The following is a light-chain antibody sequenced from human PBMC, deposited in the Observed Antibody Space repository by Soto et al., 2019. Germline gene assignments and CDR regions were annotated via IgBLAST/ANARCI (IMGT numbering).Light chain of an antibody. CDR1: QSISRY. V-gene: IGKV1-39*01. J-gene: IGKJ3*01. Sequence: DIQMTQSTSSLSASVGDRVTSTCRASQSISRYLNWYRQKPGKAPELLIYAASSLQSGVPSRFSGTGSGTDFTLPISSRQPEDFAKYYCQQSYSIPPTFGPGTKVDIK. CDR3: QQSYSIPPT. CDR2: AAS.